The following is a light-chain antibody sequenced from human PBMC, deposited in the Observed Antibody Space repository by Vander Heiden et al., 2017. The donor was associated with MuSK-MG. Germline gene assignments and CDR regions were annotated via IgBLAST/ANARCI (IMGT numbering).Light chain of an antibody. Sequence: EIVLTQSPATLSLSPGERATLSCRASQSVSNYLAWYQHKPGQAPRLLIYDASKRATGIPDRFSGSGSGTDFTLTSSSLEPEDFAVYYWQQRINWLTFGGGTKVESK. V-gene: IGKV3-11*01. CDR2: DAS. CDR1: QSVSNY. J-gene: IGKJ4*01. CDR3: QQRINWLT.